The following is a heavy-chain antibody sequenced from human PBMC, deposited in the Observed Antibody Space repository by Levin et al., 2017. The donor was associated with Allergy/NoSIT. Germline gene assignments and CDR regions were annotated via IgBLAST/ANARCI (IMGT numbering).Heavy chain of an antibody. D-gene: IGHD6-19*01. CDR2: IKQDGSEK. CDR1: GFTFSSYW. CDR3: AGGGGGQWLVLYFDY. J-gene: IGHJ4*02. V-gene: IGHV3-7*04. Sequence: GESLKISCAASGFTFSSYWMSWVRQAPGKGLEWVANIKQDGSEKYYVDSVKGRFTISRDNAKNSLYLQMNSLRAEDTAVYYCAGGGGGQWLVLYFDYWGQGTLVTVSS.